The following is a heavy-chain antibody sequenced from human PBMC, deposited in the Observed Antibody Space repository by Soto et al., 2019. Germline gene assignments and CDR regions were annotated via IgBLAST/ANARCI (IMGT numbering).Heavy chain of an antibody. CDR2: INHSGST. J-gene: IGHJ4*02. CDR1: GGSFSGYY. CDR3: ARGYGVISIN. Sequence: SETLSLTCAVYGGSFSGYYWSWIRQPPGKGLEWIGEINHSGSTNYNPSLKSRVTISVDTSKNQFSLKLSSVTAADTAVYYCARGYGVISINWGQGTLVTVSS. D-gene: IGHD4-17*01. V-gene: IGHV4-34*01.